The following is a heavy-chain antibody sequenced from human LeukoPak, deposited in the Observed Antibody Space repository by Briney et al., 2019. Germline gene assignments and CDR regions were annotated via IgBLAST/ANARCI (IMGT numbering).Heavy chain of an antibody. V-gene: IGHV3-23*01. CDR1: GFTFSSYA. CDR2: ISGSGGST. CDR3: AKHGSGSYFTRRSYFDY. J-gene: IGHJ4*02. D-gene: IGHD3-10*01. Sequence: GGSLRLSCAASGFTFSSYAMSWVRQAPGKGLEWVSAISGSGGSTYSADSVKGRFTISRDNSKNTLYLQMNSLRAEDTAVYYCAKHGSGSYFTRRSYFDYWGQGTLVTVSS.